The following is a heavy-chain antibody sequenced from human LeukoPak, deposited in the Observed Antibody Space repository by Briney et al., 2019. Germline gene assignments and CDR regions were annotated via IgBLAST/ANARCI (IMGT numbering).Heavy chain of an antibody. D-gene: IGHD5-18*01. J-gene: IGHJ6*03. CDR3: ARDLRYSYGYVYYYYMDV. CDR1: GGSISSSSYY. Sequence: PSETLSLTCTVSGGSISSSSYYWSWIRQPPGKGLEWIGYIYYSGSTNYNPSLKSRVTISVDTSKNQFSLKLSSVTAADTAVYYCARDLRYSYGYVYYYYMDVWGKGTTVTVSS. V-gene: IGHV4-61*01. CDR2: IYYSGST.